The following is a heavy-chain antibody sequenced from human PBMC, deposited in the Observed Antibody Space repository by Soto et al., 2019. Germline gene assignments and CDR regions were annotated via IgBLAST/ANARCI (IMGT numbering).Heavy chain of an antibody. D-gene: IGHD6-19*01. CDR1: GGSISSYY. Sequence: SSETLSLTCTVSGGSISSYYWSWIRQPAGKGLEWIGRIYTSGSTNYNPSLKSRVTMSVDTSKNQFSLKLSSVTAADTAVYYCARDRRGIAVAGTLDYWGQGTLVTVSS. CDR3: ARDRRGIAVAGTLDY. CDR2: IYTSGST. J-gene: IGHJ4*02. V-gene: IGHV4-4*07.